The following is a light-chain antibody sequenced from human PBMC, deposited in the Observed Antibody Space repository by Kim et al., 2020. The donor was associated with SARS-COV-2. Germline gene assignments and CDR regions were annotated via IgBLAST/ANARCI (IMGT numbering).Light chain of an antibody. J-gene: IGKJ1*01. V-gene: IGKV1-27*01. CDR2: GAS. CDR3: QKYNSAPWT. Sequence: FVAVGETGTIPCRARQGISNSLAWYRQKPGKVPMLLIYGASTLRSGVPSRFRGSGSGTDFTLTISSLQPEDAATYYWQKYNSAPWTFGQGTKLEI. CDR1: QGISNS.